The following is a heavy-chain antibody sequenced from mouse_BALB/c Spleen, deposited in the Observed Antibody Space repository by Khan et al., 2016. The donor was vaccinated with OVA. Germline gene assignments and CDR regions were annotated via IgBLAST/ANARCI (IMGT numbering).Heavy chain of an antibody. CDR1: GFTFSSYV. CDR3: AREAYRYDEYYFDY. V-gene: IGHV5-6-5*01. J-gene: IGHJ2*01. D-gene: IGHD2-14*01. Sequence: EVELVESGGSSVKPGGSLKLSCAVSGFTFSSYVMSWVRQTPEKRLEWVASISSGGSTYYPDSVKGRFTISRDNARNIVNLQMSSLRSEDMAIYYCAREAYRYDEYYFDYWGAPLSQSPQ. CDR2: ISSGGST.